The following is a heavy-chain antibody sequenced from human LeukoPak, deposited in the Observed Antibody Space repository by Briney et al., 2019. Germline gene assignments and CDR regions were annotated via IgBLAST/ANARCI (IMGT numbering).Heavy chain of an antibody. CDR3: AGYYHGSGSFYRTKEAFDL. D-gene: IGHD3-10*01. Sequence: GGSLRLSCVGSGFTFSRSAMTWVRQAPGKGLEWVSLISGGGGVTYYADSVKGRFTISRDNSKNTLYLQMNSLRAEDTAIYYCAGYYHGSGSFYRTKEAFDLWGQGTMVTVSS. V-gene: IGHV3-23*01. J-gene: IGHJ3*01. CDR1: GFTFSRSA. CDR2: ISGGGGVT.